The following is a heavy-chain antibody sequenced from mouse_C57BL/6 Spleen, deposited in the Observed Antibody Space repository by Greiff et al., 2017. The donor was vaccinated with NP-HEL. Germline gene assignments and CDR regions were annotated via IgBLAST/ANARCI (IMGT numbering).Heavy chain of an antibody. V-gene: IGHV1-82*01. Sequence: VQLKESGPELVKPGASVKISCKASGYAFSSSWMNWVKQRPGKGLEWIGRIYPGDGDTNYIGKFKGKATLTADKSSSTAYMQLSSLTSEDSAVYFCARLDYYGSSQYYFDYWGQGTTLTVSS. D-gene: IGHD1-1*01. J-gene: IGHJ2*01. CDR1: GYAFSSSW. CDR2: IYPGDGDT. CDR3: ARLDYYGSSQYYFDY.